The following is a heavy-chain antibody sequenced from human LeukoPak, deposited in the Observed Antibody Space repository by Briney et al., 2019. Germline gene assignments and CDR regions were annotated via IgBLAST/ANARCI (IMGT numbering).Heavy chain of an antibody. CDR2: MNPNSGNT. J-gene: IGHJ4*02. Sequence: ASVKVSCKASGYTFTSYDINWVRQATGQGLEWMGWMNPNSGNTGYAQKFQGRVTMTRNTSISTAYMELSSLRSEDTAVYYCARGKGWISGSYSRALTGWGQGTLVTVSS. V-gene: IGHV1-8*01. D-gene: IGHD3-10*01. CDR1: GYTFTSYD. CDR3: ARGKGWISGSYSRALTG.